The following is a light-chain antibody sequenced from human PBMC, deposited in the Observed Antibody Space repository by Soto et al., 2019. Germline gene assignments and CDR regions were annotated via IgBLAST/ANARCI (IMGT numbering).Light chain of an antibody. Sequence: EIVMTQSPATLSVSPGERATLSCRASQSVGSNLAGYQQKPGQAPRLLIYGASTRGTGIPARFSGSGSGTEFTLTISSLQSEDFAIYFCQQYNNWPPDRTFGQGTKVEIK. CDR1: QSVGSN. J-gene: IGKJ1*01. CDR2: GAS. V-gene: IGKV3-15*01. CDR3: QQYNNWPPDRT.